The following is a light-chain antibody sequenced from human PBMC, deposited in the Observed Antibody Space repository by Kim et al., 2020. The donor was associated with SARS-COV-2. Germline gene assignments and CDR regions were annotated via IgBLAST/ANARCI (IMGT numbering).Light chain of an antibody. CDR2: AAS. V-gene: IGKV4-1*01. CDR3: QQYNTTPLT. CDR1: QNVLSSSDNKDY. Sequence: ATINCKSSQNVLSSSDNKDYLAWYQQKPGRPPKLLIYAASTRASGVPDRFSGSGSGTDFTLTISSLQAEDVAVYYCQQYNTTPLTFGQGTKVDIK. J-gene: IGKJ1*01.